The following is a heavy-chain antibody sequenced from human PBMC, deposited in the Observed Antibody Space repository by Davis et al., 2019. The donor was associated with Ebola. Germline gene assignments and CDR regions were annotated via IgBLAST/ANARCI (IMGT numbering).Heavy chain of an antibody. Sequence: MPSETLSLTCTVSGGSISSYYWSWIRQPPGKGLEWIGYIYYSGSTNYNPSLKSRVTISVDTSKNQFSLKLSSVAAADTAVYYCARVGIAARRGYYYYGMDVWGKGTTVTVSS. J-gene: IGHJ6*04. V-gene: IGHV4-59*01. D-gene: IGHD6-6*01. CDR2: IYYSGST. CDR1: GGSISSYY. CDR3: ARVGIAARRGYYYYGMDV.